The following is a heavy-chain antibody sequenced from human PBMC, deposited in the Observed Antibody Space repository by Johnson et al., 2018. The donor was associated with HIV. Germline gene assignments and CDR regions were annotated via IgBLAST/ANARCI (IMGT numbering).Heavy chain of an antibody. V-gene: IGHV3-15*01. CDR1: GFTFSNAW. CDR2: IKSKTDGGTT. D-gene: IGHD5-18*01. CDR3: TTDISQYGYCYCWGYDAFDI. Sequence: VQLLESGGGLVQPGGSLRLSCAASGFTFSNAWMSWVRQAPGKGLEWVGRIKSKTDGGTTDYAAPVKGRFTISRDDSKNTLYRQMTSLKTEDTAVYYCTTDISQYGYCYCWGYDAFDIWGQGTMVTVSS. J-gene: IGHJ3*02.